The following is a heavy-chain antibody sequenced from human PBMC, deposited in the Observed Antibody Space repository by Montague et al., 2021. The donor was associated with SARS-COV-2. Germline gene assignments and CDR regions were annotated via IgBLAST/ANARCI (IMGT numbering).Heavy chain of an antibody. CDR1: GFTFDDYA. Sequence: SLRLSCAASGFTFDDYAMHWVRQAPGKGLEWVSGISWNSDSIDYADSVKGRFTISRDNAKNSLYLQMNSLRAEDTAFYYCARGETGYRTSSPDYWGQGTLVTVSS. CDR3: ARGETGYRTSSPDY. D-gene: IGHD2-2*01. CDR2: ISWNSDSI. V-gene: IGHV3-9*01. J-gene: IGHJ4*02.